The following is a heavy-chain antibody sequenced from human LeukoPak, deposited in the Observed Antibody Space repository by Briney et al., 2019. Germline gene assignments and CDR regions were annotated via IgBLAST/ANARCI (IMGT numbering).Heavy chain of an antibody. Sequence: PGGSLRLSCAASGFTFSSCWMSWVRQAPGKGRECVASIKQDGSEKYYVDSVKGRFTISRDNAKNSLYLQMNSLRAEDTAVYYCATRSGWYLRSFDYWGQGTLVTVSS. CDR2: IKQDGSEK. V-gene: IGHV3-7*01. CDR1: GFTFSSCW. CDR3: ATRSGWYLRSFDY. J-gene: IGHJ4*02. D-gene: IGHD6-19*01.